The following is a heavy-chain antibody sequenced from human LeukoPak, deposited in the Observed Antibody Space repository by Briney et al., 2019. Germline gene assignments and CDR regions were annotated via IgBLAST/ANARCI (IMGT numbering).Heavy chain of an antibody. CDR1: GFTFSSYE. J-gene: IGHJ4*02. V-gene: IGHV3-30*02. D-gene: IGHD2/OR15-2a*01. CDR3: AKGPLSHFDS. CDR2: IRYDGSNK. Sequence: PGGSLRLSCAASGFTFSSYEMNWVRQAPGKGLEWVAFIRYDGSNKYYADSVKGRFTISRDNSKNTLYLQMNSLRAEDTAVYYCAKGPLSHFDSWGQGTLVTVSS.